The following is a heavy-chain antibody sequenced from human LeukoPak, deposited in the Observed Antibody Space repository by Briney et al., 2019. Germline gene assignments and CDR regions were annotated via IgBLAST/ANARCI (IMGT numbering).Heavy chain of an antibody. V-gene: IGHV4-4*07. Sequence: RASETLSLTCTVSGDSIRGYYWSWIRQPAGKGLEWIGHIYTTGSTTYNSSLKSRVTMSVDTSKNQFSLKLNSVTAADTAVYYCARGYYSGWYFDLWGRGTLVTVSS. J-gene: IGHJ2*01. CDR3: ARGYYSGWYFDL. CDR1: GDSIRGYY. CDR2: IYTTGST. D-gene: IGHD1-26*01.